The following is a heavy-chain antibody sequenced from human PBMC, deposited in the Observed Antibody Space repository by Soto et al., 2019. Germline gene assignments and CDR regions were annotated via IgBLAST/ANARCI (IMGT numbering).Heavy chain of an antibody. CDR3: ARQGWNSAYYGDDH. Sequence: SETLSLTCAVYGGSFSGYVWNWIRQPPGKGLEWIGEISHSGTTNYNPSLKSRVTIPADTSKNQFSLEETTVTAADTAVYFCARQGWNSAYYGDDHWGQGTRVTFSS. V-gene: IGHV4-34*01. D-gene: IGHD3-22*01. CDR2: ISHSGTT. CDR1: GGSFSGYV. J-gene: IGHJ4*02.